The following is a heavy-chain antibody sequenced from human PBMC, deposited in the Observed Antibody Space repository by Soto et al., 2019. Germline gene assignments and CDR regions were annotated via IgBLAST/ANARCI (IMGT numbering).Heavy chain of an antibody. J-gene: IGHJ4*02. CDR2: IDQTGAST. D-gene: IGHD5-12*01. Sequence: EVQLLESGGALVQTGGSLRLSCAASGFIFSGNTMSWVRQAPGTGLEWVSSIDQTGASTHYADSVRGRFTISGDNSRNTLDLQRNSLRAADTALYYCVSWLFAHFDHWGQGTPVTVSA. CDR1: GFIFSGNT. V-gene: IGHV3-23*05. CDR3: VSWLFAHFDH.